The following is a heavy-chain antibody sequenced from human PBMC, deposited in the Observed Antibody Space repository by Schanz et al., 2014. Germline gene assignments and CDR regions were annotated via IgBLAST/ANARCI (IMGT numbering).Heavy chain of an antibody. J-gene: IGHJ4*02. CDR2: IWNNGVTK. CDR1: GFSLNTYG. V-gene: IGHV3-33*01. CDR3: ARDSRPNYDFLTAYYSIDY. Sequence: QVQLVESGGGVVQPGTSLILSCSVSGFSLNTYGIHWFRQPAGKGLEWVAVIWNNGVTKYYADSVRGRFTISRDRFQNTLYLRMSSLRAEDTAVYYCARDSRPNYDFLTAYYSIDYWGQGTLVTVSS. D-gene: IGHD3-9*01.